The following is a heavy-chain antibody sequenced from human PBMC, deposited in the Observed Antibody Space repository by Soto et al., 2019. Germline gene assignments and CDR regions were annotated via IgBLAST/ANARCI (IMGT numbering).Heavy chain of an antibody. CDR1: GGSFSGYY. J-gene: IGHJ4*02. D-gene: IGHD6-13*01. CDR2: INHSGST. V-gene: IGHV4-34*01. CDR3: ARESSSSCHDY. Sequence: PSETLSLTCAVYGGSFSGYYWSWIRQPPGKGLEWIGEINHSGSTNYNPSLKSRVTISVDTSKNQFSLKLSSVTAADTAVYYCARESSSSCHDYWGQGTLVTVSS.